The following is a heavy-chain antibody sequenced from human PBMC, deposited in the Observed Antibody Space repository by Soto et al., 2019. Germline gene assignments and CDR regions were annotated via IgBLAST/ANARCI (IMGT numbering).Heavy chain of an antibody. Sequence: EVQLLESGGGLVQPGGSLRLSCAASGFTFSSYTMSWVRQAPGKGPEWVSAISTSGGSTYYADSVKGRFTISRDNSKNTRYLQMNSLRAEDTAVYYCAKTSGSYYKDGMDVWGQGTTVTVSS. CDR3: AKTSGSYYKDGMDV. CDR2: ISTSGGST. CDR1: GFTFSSYT. V-gene: IGHV3-23*01. J-gene: IGHJ6*02. D-gene: IGHD1-26*01.